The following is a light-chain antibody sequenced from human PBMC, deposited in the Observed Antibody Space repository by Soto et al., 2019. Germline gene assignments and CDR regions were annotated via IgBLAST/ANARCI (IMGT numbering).Light chain of an antibody. CDR1: SSNIGAGYD. J-gene: IGLJ2*01. CDR2: GNS. Sequence: QPVLTQPPSVSGAPGQRVTISCNGSSSNIGAGYDVHWYQQLPGTAPKLLIYGNSNRPSGVPDRFSGSKSGTSASLAITGRQAEDEADYYCQSYASSLSGVVFGGGTKVTVL. CDR3: QSYASSLSGVV. V-gene: IGLV1-40*01.